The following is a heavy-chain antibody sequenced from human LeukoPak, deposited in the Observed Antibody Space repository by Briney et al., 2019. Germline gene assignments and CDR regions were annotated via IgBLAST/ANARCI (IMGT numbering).Heavy chain of an antibody. V-gene: IGHV3-48*03. CDR1: GFTFSSYE. D-gene: IGHD3-22*01. J-gene: IGHJ4*02. Sequence: GGSLRLSCTASGFTFSSYEMSWVRQAPRKRLEWVSYISSGGRTIDYADSVKGRFTISRDNAKNSLYLQMNSLRADDTAVYYCASYSSPINWGRGPLVSVSS. CDR2: ISSGGRTI. CDR3: ASYSSPIN.